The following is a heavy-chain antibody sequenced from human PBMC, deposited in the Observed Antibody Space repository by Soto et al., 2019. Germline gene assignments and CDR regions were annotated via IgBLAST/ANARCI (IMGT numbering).Heavy chain of an antibody. CDR2: ISGSNNNT. J-gene: IGHJ4*02. CDR1: GFTFSTYA. V-gene: IGHV3-23*01. Sequence: GGSLRLSCATSGFTFSTYAMTWVRQAPGKGLDWVSVISGSNNNTWYADSVKGRFTISRDNSKNTLYLQMSSLRAEDTAVYYCARDYFEDFWGQGTLVTVSS. CDR3: ARDYFEDF. D-gene: IGHD3-22*01.